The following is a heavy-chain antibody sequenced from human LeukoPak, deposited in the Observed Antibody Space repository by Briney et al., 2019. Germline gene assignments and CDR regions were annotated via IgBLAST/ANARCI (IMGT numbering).Heavy chain of an antibody. CDR2: IYSGST. V-gene: IGHV4-39*07. CDR3: ARVKIRGWPHFDY. D-gene: IGHD6-19*01. J-gene: IGHJ4*02. Sequence: SETLSLTCTVSGGSISSSSYYWGWIRQPPGKGLEWIGSIYSGSTYYNPSLKSRVTISVDTSKNQFSLKLSSMTAADTAVYYCARVKIRGWPHFDYWGQGTLVTVSS. CDR1: GGSISSSSYY.